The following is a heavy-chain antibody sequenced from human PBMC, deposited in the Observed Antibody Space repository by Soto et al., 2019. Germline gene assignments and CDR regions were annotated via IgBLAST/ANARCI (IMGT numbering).Heavy chain of an antibody. D-gene: IGHD3-10*01. Sequence: ASVQGSCKASGSTFTSYAMHWVRQAPGQRLEWMGWINAGNGNTKYSQKFQGRVTITRDTSASTAYMGLSSLRSEDTAVYYCARASMVRGVIIWFDPWGQGTLVTVSS. V-gene: IGHV1-3*01. CDR1: GSTFTSYA. CDR2: INAGNGNT. J-gene: IGHJ5*02. CDR3: ARASMVRGVIIWFDP.